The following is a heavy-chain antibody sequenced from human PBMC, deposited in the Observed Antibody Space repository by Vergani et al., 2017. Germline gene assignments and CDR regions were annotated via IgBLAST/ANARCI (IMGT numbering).Heavy chain of an antibody. CDR3: ARDNWGTPSY. J-gene: IGHJ4*02. Sequence: EVHLVESGGGFFQPGGPLRLSCSASGFSFNSYWMHWVRQVPGKGLLWVSRIKSDGSITAYADSVKGRFTISRDNAQNTLYLQMNSLRVEDTGVYYCARDNWGTPSYWGQGTLVTVSS. CDR1: GFSFNSYW. CDR2: IKSDGSIT. D-gene: IGHD3-16*01. V-gene: IGHV3-74*03.